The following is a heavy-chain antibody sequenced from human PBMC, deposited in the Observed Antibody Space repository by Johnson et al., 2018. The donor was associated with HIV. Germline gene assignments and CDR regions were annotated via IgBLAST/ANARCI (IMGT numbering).Heavy chain of an antibody. CDR3: ARDYYDSSGYHHAFDI. J-gene: IGHJ3*02. CDR2: IYSGDRT. CDR1: GFTVSSNY. D-gene: IGHD3-22*01. Sequence: EVQLVESGGGVVQPGGSLRLSCAASGFTVSSNYMSWVRQAPGKGLEWVSVIYSGDRTYSAVSVKGRFTISRDNSKNTVYLQMNSLRAEDTAVYYCARDYYDSSGYHHAFDIWGQGTMVTVSS. V-gene: IGHV3-66*01.